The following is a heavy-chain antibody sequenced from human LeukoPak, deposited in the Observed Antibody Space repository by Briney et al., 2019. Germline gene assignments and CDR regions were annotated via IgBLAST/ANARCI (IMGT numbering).Heavy chain of an antibody. V-gene: IGHV3-21*01. CDR2: ISSSVSYT. CDR1: GFTFSSYT. D-gene: IGHD3-22*01. J-gene: IGHJ3*01. CDR3: ERDLRRSGYYRVDAFDL. Sequence: PGGSLRLSCAASGFTFSSYTMNWVRQAPGKGLEWVSSISSSVSYTYYPDSVKGRFTISRDNAKNSLFLQMNRLRAEDTAVYYCERDLRRSGYYRVDAFDLWGQGTLVTVSS.